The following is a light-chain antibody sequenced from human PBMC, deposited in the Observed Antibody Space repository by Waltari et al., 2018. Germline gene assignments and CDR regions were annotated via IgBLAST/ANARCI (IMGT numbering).Light chain of an antibody. CDR3: QQYNNWPGS. J-gene: IGKJ1*01. V-gene: IGKV3-15*01. CDR1: QSVSYN. CDR2: GAS. Sequence: EIVMTQSPATLSVSPGERATLYCRASQSVSYNLAWYQQKPVQAPRLLISGASTRATGIPSRFTVSGSGTEFTLTISSMQSEDFAVYYCQQYNNWPGSFGRGTKVEIK.